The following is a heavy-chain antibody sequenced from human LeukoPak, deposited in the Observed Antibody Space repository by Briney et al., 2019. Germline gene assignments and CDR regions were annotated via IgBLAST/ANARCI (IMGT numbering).Heavy chain of an antibody. D-gene: IGHD3-10*01. J-gene: IGHJ4*02. CDR3: ARDSKLLWFGELFDY. CDR1: GFTFSSYA. CDR2: ISYDGSNK. Sequence: GGSLRLSCAASGFTFSSYAMHWVRQAPGKGLEWVAVISYDGSNKYYADSVKGRFTISRDNSKNTLYLQMNSLRAEDTAVYYCARDSKLLWFGELFDYWGQGTLVTVSS. V-gene: IGHV3-30-3*01.